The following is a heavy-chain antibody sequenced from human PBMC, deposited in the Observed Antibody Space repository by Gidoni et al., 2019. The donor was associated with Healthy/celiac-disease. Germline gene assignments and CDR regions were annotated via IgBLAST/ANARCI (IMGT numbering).Heavy chain of an antibody. CDR3: ARVGSSDIIDY. D-gene: IGHD2-2*01. Sequence: EVQLVESGGGLVKPGGSLRLSCAASVFTFSSYSMNWVRQAPGKGLEWVSSISSSSSYIYYADSVKGRFTISRDNAKNSLYLQMNSLRAEDTAVYYCARVGSSDIIDYWGQGTLVTVSS. CDR1: VFTFSSYS. CDR2: ISSSSSYI. V-gene: IGHV3-21*01. J-gene: IGHJ4*02.